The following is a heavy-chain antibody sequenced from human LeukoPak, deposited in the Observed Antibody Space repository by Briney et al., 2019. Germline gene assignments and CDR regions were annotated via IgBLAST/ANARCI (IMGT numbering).Heavy chain of an antibody. CDR1: GYTFTNYY. Sequence: ASVKFSCRASGYTFTNYYIHWVRQATGQGLEWMGIINPSGGGTTYAQNFQGRVTMTRDTSTSTIYMELSSLRSDDTAVYFCARDVAVIPAAQKNFFDYWGQGALVTVPS. V-gene: IGHV1-46*01. CDR2: INPSGGGT. D-gene: IGHD2-2*01. J-gene: IGHJ4*02. CDR3: ARDVAVIPAAQKNFFDY.